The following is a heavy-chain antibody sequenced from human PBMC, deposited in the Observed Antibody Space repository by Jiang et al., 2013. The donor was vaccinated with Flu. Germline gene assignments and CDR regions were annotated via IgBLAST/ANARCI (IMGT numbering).Heavy chain of an antibody. CDR2: IYPGDSDT. D-gene: IGHD6-19*01. Sequence: QLVESGAEVKKPGESLKISCKGSGYSFTSYWIGWVRQMPGKGLEWMGIIYPGDSDTRYSPSFQGRVTISADKSISTAYLQWGSLKASDTAIYYCARRYASDPQYHYYMDVWGEGTAVTVSS. V-gene: IGHV5-51*01. J-gene: IGHJ6*03. CDR3: ARRYASDPQYHYYMDV. CDR1: GYSFTSYW.